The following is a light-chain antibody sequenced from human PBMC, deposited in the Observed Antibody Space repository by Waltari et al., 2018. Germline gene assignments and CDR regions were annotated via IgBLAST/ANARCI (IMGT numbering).Light chain of an antibody. Sequence: QTVVTQEPSFSVSPGGTVTLPCGLRSGSVSTHYYPSWYQQTPGQAPRPLIYSTNTRSSGVPDRISGSILGNKAALTITGAQADDESDYYCVLYMGGGILFGGGTKLTVL. CDR2: STN. CDR1: SGSVSTHYY. V-gene: IGLV8-61*01. J-gene: IGLJ3*02. CDR3: VLYMGGGIL.